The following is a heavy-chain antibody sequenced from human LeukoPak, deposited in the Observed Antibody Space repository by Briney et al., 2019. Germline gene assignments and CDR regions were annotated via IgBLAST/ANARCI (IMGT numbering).Heavy chain of an antibody. CDR1: GGSFSGYY. J-gene: IGHJ4*02. D-gene: IGHD6-19*01. V-gene: IGHV4-34*01. CDR2: INHSGSP. CDR3: ARSRRGSSGWYGH. Sequence: SETLSLTCAVYGGSFSGYYWSWIRQPPGKGLEWIGEINHSGSPNYNPSLKSRVTISVDTSKNQFSLKLSSVTAADTAVYYCARSRRGSSGWYGHWGQGTLVTVSS.